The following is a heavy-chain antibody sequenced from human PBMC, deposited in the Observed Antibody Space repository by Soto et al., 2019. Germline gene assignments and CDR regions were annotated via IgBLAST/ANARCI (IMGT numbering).Heavy chain of an antibody. CDR3: AIVGVVTAMYYYYGIDV. Sequence: ASVKVSCKASGYTFNMYYMHWVRQAPGQGLERMGVINPSGGGTNYAQKFQGRDTMTRDTSTSTVFLELISLRSDDTAVYFCAIVGVVTAMYYYYGIDVWGQGTTVTVSS. D-gene: IGHD2-21*02. CDR2: INPSGGGT. J-gene: IGHJ6*02. V-gene: IGHV1-46*03. CDR1: GYTFNMYY.